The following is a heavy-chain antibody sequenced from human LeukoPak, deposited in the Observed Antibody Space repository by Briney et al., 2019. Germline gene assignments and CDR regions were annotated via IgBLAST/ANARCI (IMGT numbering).Heavy chain of an antibody. CDR2: IYCSGST. J-gene: IGHJ3*02. CDR1: GGSISSYY. D-gene: IGHD6-19*01. CDR3: ARDLPLKAVAGTGDAFDI. V-gene: IGHV4-59*01. Sequence: SETLSLTCTVSGGSISSYYWSWIRQPPGKGPEWIGYIYCSGSTNYNPSLKSRVTISVDTSKNQFSLKLSSVTAADTAVYYCARDLPLKAVAGTGDAFDIWGQGTMVTVSS.